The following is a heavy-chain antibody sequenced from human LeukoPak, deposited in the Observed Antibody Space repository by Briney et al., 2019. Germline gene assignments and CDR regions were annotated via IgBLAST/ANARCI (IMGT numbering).Heavy chain of an antibody. CDR1: GFTFSDYY. CDR2: ISSSGTTI. CDR3: ARGGGGILKAYYSYMDV. D-gene: IGHD3-10*01. V-gene: IGHV3-11*04. Sequence: GGSLRLSCAASGFTFSDYYMTWIRQAPGKGLEWVLYISSSGTTIYYADSVKGRFAISRDNAKNSLYLQMNSLRVEDTAVYYCARGGGGILKAYYSYMDVWGKGTTVTVSS. J-gene: IGHJ6*03.